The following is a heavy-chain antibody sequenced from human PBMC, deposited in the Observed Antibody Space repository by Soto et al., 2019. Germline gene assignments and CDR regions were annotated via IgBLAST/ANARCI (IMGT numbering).Heavy chain of an antibody. CDR3: ARQLGSGSFFDY. J-gene: IGHJ4*02. Sequence: SETLSLTCSVSGGSTSSSSYYWVWIRQPPGKGLEWIGSIYYSGRTYYTPSLKSRVTISVDTSKNQFSLKLSSVTAADTAVYYCARQLGSGSFFDYWGKGALVTAPQ. V-gene: IGHV4-39*01. CDR2: IYYSGRT. D-gene: IGHD3-10*01. CDR1: GGSTSSSSYY.